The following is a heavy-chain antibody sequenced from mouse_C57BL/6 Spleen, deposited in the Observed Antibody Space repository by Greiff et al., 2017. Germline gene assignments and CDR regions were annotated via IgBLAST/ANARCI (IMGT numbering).Heavy chain of an antibody. J-gene: IGHJ2*01. Sequence: DVKVEESGPGLVKPSQSLSLTCSVTGYSITSGYYWNWIRQFPGNNLEWMGYISYDGSNNYNPSPKNRISITRDTSKNQFFLKLNSVTTEDTATYYCARVTTTVGHYFDYWGQGTTLTVSS. CDR2: ISYDGSN. CDR1: GYSITSGYY. D-gene: IGHD1-1*01. V-gene: IGHV3-6*01. CDR3: ARVTTTVGHYFDY.